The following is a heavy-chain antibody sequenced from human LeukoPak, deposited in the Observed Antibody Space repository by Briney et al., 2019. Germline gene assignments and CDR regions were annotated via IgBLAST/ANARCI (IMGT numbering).Heavy chain of an antibody. CDR3: ARGMKAGALLDAFDI. D-gene: IGHD1-26*01. V-gene: IGHV1-69*13. Sequence: SVKVSCKASGGTFSSYAISWVRQAPGQGLEWMGGIIPIFGTANYAQKFQGRVTITADESTSTAYMELSSLRSEDTAVYYCARGMKAGALLDAFDIWGQGTMVTVSS. J-gene: IGHJ3*02. CDR2: IIPIFGTA. CDR1: GGTFSSYA.